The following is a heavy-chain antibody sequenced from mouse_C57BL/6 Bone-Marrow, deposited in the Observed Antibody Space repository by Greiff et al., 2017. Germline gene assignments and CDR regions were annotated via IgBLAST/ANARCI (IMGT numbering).Heavy chain of an antibody. V-gene: IGHV14-4*01. Sequence: EVRLQQSGAELVRPGASVKLSCTASGFNIKDDYMHWVKQRPEQGLEWIGWIDPENGDTEYASKFQGKATITADTSSNTAYLQISSLTSEDTAVYDCTTVDYYNYWGQGTTLTVSS. J-gene: IGHJ2*01. CDR1: GFNIKDDY. D-gene: IGHD1-1*01. CDR3: TTVDYYNY. CDR2: IDPENGDT.